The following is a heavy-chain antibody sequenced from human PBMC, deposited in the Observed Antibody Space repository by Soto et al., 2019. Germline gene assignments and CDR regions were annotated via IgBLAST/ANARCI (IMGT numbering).Heavy chain of an antibody. J-gene: IGHJ6*01. D-gene: IGHD1-1*01. CDR2: VWFDGSKT. CDR3: ARELLYGTGSYNFQYYGMDV. CDR1: GFSFSSYG. Sequence: QVQLVESGGGVVQPGESTRLSCAASGFSFSSYGMHWVRQGPGMGLEWVAVVWFDGSKTYYADSVKGRFTISRDNSKNTMSLEMNSLRYEDTAVYYCARELLYGTGSYNFQYYGMDVGGQGTTVTVS. V-gene: IGHV3-33*01.